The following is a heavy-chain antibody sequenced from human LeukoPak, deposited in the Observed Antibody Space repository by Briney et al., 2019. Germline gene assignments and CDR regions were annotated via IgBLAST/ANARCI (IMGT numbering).Heavy chain of an antibody. CDR2: MNPNSGNT. V-gene: IGHV1-8*01. Sequence: GASVKVSCKASGYTFTSYDINWVRQATEQGLEWRGSMNPNSGNTGYAQKFQGRVTMTRNTSISTAYMELSSLRSEDTAVYYCARGRGRRFGEPGFDYWGQGTLVTVSS. D-gene: IGHD3-10*01. CDR3: ARGRGRRFGEPGFDY. J-gene: IGHJ4*02. CDR1: GYTFTSYD.